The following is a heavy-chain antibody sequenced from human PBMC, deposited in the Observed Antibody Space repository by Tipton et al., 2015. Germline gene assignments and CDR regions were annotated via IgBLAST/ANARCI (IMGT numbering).Heavy chain of an antibody. CDR1: GDSINSYY. D-gene: IGHD5-12*01. V-gene: IGHV4-59*01. Sequence: TLSLTCTVSGDSINSYYWSWIRQPPGKGLEWIGYIHYSGATKYNPSLKSRVTVLLDTSKTQFSLSLTSVTAADTAVYYCARVPDSGFDAFDIWGQGTMVTVSS. CDR3: ARVPDSGFDAFDI. J-gene: IGHJ3*02. CDR2: IHYSGAT.